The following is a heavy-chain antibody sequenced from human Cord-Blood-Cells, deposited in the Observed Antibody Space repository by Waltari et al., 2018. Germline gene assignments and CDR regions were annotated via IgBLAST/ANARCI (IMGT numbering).Heavy chain of an antibody. D-gene: IGHD3-22*01. CDR3: ARPPSDRGSKYFQH. J-gene: IGHJ1*01. CDR1: GFTFSSYR. Sequence: EVQLVESGGGLVQPGGSLRLSCAASGFTFSSYRMNWVRQAPGKGLEWVSSISSSSSYIYYADSVKGRFTISRDNAKNSLYLQMNSLRAEDTAVYYCARPPSDRGSKYFQHWGQGTLVTVSS. CDR2: ISSSSSYI. V-gene: IGHV3-21*01.